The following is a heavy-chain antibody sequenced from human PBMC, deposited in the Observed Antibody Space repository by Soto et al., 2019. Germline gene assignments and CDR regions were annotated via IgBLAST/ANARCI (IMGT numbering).Heavy chain of an antibody. Sequence: SETLSLTCTVSGGSISSYYWSWIRQPPGKGLEWIGYIYYSGSTNYNPSLKSRVTISVDTSKNQFSLKLSSVTAADTAVYYCARGPAFLVWSQVWGQGTLVTVSS. CDR1: GGSISSYY. CDR3: ARGPAFLVWSQV. D-gene: IGHD3-3*01. V-gene: IGHV4-59*01. CDR2: IYYSGST. J-gene: IGHJ4*02.